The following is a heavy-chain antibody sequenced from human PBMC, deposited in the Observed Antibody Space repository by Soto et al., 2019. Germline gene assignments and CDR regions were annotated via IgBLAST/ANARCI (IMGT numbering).Heavy chain of an antibody. D-gene: IGHD3-22*01. Sequence: QITLKESGPTLVKPTQTLTLTYTFSGFSLSTSGVGVGWIRQPPGKALEWLALIYWDDDKRYSPSLKSRLTITKDTSKNQVVLTMTNMDPVDTATYYCAHRRGYYDSSGYWFDPWGQGTLVTVSS. CDR1: GFSLSTSGVG. V-gene: IGHV2-5*02. J-gene: IGHJ5*02. CDR2: IYWDDDK. CDR3: AHRRGYYDSSGYWFDP.